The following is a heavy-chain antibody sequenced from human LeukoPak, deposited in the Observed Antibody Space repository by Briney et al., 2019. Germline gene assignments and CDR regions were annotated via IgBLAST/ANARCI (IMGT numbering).Heavy chain of an antibody. CDR3: ARAVTSYYDSSGYYYVSYYYMDV. J-gene: IGHJ6*03. Sequence: SETLSLTCTVSGYSISSGYYWGWIRQPPGKGLEWIGSIYHSGSTYYNPSLKSRVTISVDTSKNQFSLKLSSVTAADTAVYYCARAVTSYYDSSGYYYVSYYYMDVWGKGTTVTVSS. CDR1: GYSISSGYY. CDR2: IYHSGST. D-gene: IGHD3-22*01. V-gene: IGHV4-38-2*02.